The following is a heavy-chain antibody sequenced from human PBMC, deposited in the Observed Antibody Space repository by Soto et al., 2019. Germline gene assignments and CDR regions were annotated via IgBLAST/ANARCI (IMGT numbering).Heavy chain of an antibody. V-gene: IGHV4-59*01. CDR2: IYYSGST. CDR3: ARYGSSGSSYYYFDS. Sequence: SETLSLTCTVSGGSITNYYWSWIRQPPGKGLEWIGYIYYSGSTNYNPSLKSRVTISVDTSKNQFSLKLNSVTAADTAVYYCARYGSSGSSYYYFDSWGQGTLVTVSS. J-gene: IGHJ4*01. CDR1: GGSITNYY. D-gene: IGHD1-26*01.